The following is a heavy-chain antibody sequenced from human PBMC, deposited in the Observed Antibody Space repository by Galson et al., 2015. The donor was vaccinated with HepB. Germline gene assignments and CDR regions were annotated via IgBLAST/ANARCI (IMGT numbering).Heavy chain of an antibody. D-gene: IGHD1/OR15-1a*01. Sequence: ETLSLTCNVSGGSASTRYHWGWIRQPPGKGLEWIGSIFFSGQTDYSPSLKSRATISVDTSQNRFSLRLSSVTAADTAVYYCFLRLDFPSNWYRGVDVWGHGTTVTVSS. J-gene: IGHJ6*02. CDR2: IFFSGQT. CDR3: FLRLDFPSNWYRGVDV. CDR1: GGSASTRYH. V-gene: IGHV4-39*01.